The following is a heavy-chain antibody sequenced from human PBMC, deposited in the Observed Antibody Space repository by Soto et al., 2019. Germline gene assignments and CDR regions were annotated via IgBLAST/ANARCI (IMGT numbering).Heavy chain of an antibody. CDR2: IHNGQTT. CDR3: ARTVSGGFDY. V-gene: IGHV4-59*01. CDR1: GDSLTRNY. J-gene: IGHJ4*01. Sequence: QVQLQESGPGLVKPSETLSLTCTVSGDSLTRNYWSWIRQPPGKGLEWLAFIHNGQTTNYNPSLVGRVSVSVDTSKGQLSLNLNSVTAADTAVYSCARTVSGGFDYWGQGILVTVSS.